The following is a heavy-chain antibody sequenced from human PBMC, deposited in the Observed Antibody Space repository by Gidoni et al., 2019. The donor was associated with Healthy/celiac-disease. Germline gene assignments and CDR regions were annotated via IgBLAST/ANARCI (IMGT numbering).Heavy chain of an antibody. V-gene: IGHV2-5*05. Sequence: QITLEESGPTLVNPTQSLTLSCTFAGFSLRSSGGGVGWIRQPPGKALEWRALIYWDEDKRYGPSLKSRLTITKNTSKNQVVLTMTNMDTVDTATYYCAHFDCSKIFDYWGQGTLVTVSS. CDR1: GFSLRSSGGG. D-gene: IGHD4-4*01. CDR3: AHFDCSKIFDY. J-gene: IGHJ4*02. CDR2: IYWDEDK.